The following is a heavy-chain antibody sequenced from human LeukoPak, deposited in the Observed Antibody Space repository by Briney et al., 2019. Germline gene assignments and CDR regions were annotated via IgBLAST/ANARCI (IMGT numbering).Heavy chain of an antibody. Sequence: GESLKISCKGSGYSFTNYWIGWVRQMPGKGLEWMGIIYPGDSDTRYSPSFQGQVTVSADKSISTAYLQWSSLKASDTAMYYCARPGAARTGVFDYWGQGTLVTVSS. J-gene: IGHJ4*02. CDR3: ARPGAARTGVFDY. D-gene: IGHD6-6*01. V-gene: IGHV5-51*01. CDR1: GYSFTNYW. CDR2: IYPGDSDT.